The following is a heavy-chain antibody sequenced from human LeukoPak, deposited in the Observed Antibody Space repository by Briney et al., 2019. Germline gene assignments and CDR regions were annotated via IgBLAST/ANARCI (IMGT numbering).Heavy chain of an antibody. V-gene: IGHV4-38-2*02. D-gene: IGHD2-15*01. CDR1: GYSISSGYY. Sequence: SETLSLTCTVSGYSISSGYYWGWIRQPPGKGLEWIGSIYHSGSTYYNPSLKSRVTISVDTSKNQFSLKLSSVTAADTAVYYCARSGYGDFDFWGQGALVTVSS. CDR2: IYHSGST. CDR3: ARSGYGDFDF. J-gene: IGHJ4*02.